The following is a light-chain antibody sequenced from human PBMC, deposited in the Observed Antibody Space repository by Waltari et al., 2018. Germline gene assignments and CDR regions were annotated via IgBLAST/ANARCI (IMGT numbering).Light chain of an antibody. J-gene: IGKJ1*01. CDR3: QQYYTTPWT. CDR2: WTS. CDR1: QNVFYSSNNKNY. Sequence: DIVMTQSPGSLAVSLGERATINCQSSQNVFYSSNNKNYIAWYQQKSGQPPKLLIYWTSTRESGVPDRFSGSGSGTDFALTISSLQAEDVAVYYCQQYYTTPWTFGQGTKVEIK. V-gene: IGKV4-1*01.